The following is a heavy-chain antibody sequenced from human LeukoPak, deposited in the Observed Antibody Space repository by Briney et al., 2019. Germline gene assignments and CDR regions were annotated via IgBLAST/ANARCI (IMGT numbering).Heavy chain of an antibody. J-gene: IGHJ4*02. V-gene: IGHV3-66*01. D-gene: IGHD3-22*01. Sequence: GGSLRLSCAASGFTVSSNYMSWVRQAPGKGLEWVSVIYSGGSTYYADSVKGRFTISRDNSKNTLYLQMNSLRAEDTAVYYCARDLGRYYYDSTPPYYFDYWGQGTLVTVSS. CDR1: GFTVSSNY. CDR2: IYSGGST. CDR3: ARDLGRYYYDSTPPYYFDY.